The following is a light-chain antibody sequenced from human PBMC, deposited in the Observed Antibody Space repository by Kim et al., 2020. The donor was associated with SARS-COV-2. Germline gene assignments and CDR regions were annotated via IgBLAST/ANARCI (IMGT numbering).Light chain of an antibody. Sequence: GQRVTISCSGSSSYIGDNPVSWYQQLPGTAPKRLTYGDDQRPSGVPDRFSGSESGTSASLAISGVQSGDDADYFCAAWDDSLNGRVFGGGTQLTFL. J-gene: IGLJ3*02. V-gene: IGLV1-44*01. CDR3: AAWDDSLNGRV. CDR2: GDD. CDR1: SSYIGDNP.